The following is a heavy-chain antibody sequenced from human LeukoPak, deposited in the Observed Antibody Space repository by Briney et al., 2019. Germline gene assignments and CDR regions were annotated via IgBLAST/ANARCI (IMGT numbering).Heavy chain of an antibody. D-gene: IGHD4-17*01. CDR3: AVFGGHYAPAGFTVTQDY. J-gene: IGHJ4*02. V-gene: IGHV1-46*01. Sequence: ASVKVSCKASGYTFTNYYMHWVREAPGQGLEWMGIIIPTLGTTSYAQKFQGRVTMTRDMSTSTVYMELSSLRSEDTAVYYCAVFGGHYAPAGFTVTQDYWGQGTLVTVSS. CDR1: GYTFTNYY. CDR2: IIPTLGTT.